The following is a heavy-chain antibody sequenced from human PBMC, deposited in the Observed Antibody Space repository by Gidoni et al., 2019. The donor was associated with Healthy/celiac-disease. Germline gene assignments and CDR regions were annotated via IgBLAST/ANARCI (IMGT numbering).Heavy chain of an antibody. V-gene: IGHV3-30*04. CDR3: AKGEWEDYYFDY. Sequence: QVQLVESGGGVVQPGRSLRLSCAASGCTFSSYAMHWVRQAPGKGLEWVAVISYDGSNKYYADSVKGRFTISRDNSKNTLYLQMNSLRAEDTAVYYCAKGEWEDYYFDYWGQGTLVTVSS. CDR2: ISYDGSNK. D-gene: IGHD1-26*01. CDR1: GCTFSSYA. J-gene: IGHJ4*02.